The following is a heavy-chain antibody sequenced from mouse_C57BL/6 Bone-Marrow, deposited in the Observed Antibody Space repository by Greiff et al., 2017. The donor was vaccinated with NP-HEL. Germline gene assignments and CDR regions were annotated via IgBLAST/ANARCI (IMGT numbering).Heavy chain of an antibody. V-gene: IGHV5-6*01. CDR3: ARKEFDY. J-gene: IGHJ2*01. CDR2: ISSGGSYT. CDR1: GFTFSSYG. Sequence: EVQVVESGGDLVKPGGSLKLSCAASGFTFSSYGMSWVRQTPDKRLEWVATISSGGSYTYYPDSVKGRFTISRDNAKNTLYLQMSSLKSEDTAMYYCARKEFDYWGKGTTLTVSS.